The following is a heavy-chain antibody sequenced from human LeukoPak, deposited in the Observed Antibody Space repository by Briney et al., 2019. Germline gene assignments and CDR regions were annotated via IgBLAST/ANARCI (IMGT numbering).Heavy chain of an antibody. CDR1: GGSISSYY. CDR2: IYYSGST. Sequence: SETLSLTCTVSGGSISSYYWSWIRQPPGKGLEWIGYIYYSGSTNYNPSLKSRVTISVDTSKNQFSLKLSSVTAADTAVYYCARSNYYGSLFDYWGQGTLVTVSS. D-gene: IGHD3-10*01. J-gene: IGHJ4*02. V-gene: IGHV4-59*01. CDR3: ARSNYYGSLFDY.